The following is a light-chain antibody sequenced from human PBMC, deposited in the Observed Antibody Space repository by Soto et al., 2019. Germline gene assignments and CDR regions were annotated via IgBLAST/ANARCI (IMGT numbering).Light chain of an antibody. CDR3: SSYAASSPVV. V-gene: IGLV2-8*01. CDR1: SSDVGAYNY. Sequence: QSVLTQPPSASGSPGQSVTISCTGTSSDVGAYNYVSWYQQHPGKAPKLIIYEVTKRPSGVPDRISGSKSGNTASLTVSGLQAEDEADYYCSSYAASSPVVFGGGTKLTVL. CDR2: EVT. J-gene: IGLJ2*01.